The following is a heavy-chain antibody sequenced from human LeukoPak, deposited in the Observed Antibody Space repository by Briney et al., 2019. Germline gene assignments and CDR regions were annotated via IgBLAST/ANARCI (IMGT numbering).Heavy chain of an antibody. CDR2: IYYSGST. CDR1: GGSISSSSYY. CDR3: ARADYSSTWSHDYYYMDV. V-gene: IGHV4-39*07. Sequence: SETLSLICNVSGGSISSSSYYWGWIRQPQGKGLEWIGSIYYSGSTYYNPSLKSRVTISVDTSKNQFSLKLSSVTAADTAVYYCARADYSSTWSHDYYYMDVWGKGTTVTVSS. J-gene: IGHJ6*03. D-gene: IGHD6-13*01.